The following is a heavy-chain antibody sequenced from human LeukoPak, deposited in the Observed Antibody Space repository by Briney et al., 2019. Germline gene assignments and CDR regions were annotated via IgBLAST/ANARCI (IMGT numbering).Heavy chain of an antibody. V-gene: IGHV4-4*07. D-gene: IGHD6-13*01. J-gene: IGHJ4*02. CDR3: ARDRYQYSSSWNFDY. CDR1: GGSISSYY. Sequence: KPSETLSLTCTVSGGSISSYYWSWIRQPAGKGLEWIGRIYTSGSTNYNPSLKSRVTMSVDTSKNQFSLKLSSVTAADTAVYYCARDRYQYSSSWNFDYWGQGTLVTVSS. CDR2: IYTSGST.